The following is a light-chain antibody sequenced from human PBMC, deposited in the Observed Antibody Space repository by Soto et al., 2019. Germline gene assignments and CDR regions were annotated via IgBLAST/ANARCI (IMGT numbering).Light chain of an antibody. CDR1: SSDIGRYDY. J-gene: IGLJ3*02. V-gene: IGLV2-14*03. Sequence: QSALTQPASVSGSPGQSSTISCTGTSSDIGRYDYVSWYQQFPGKAPKLMIYRVINRPSGVSDRFSGSKSGNSASLSISGLQPEDEASYFCGSYTSATTGVFGGGTKLTVL. CDR2: RVI. CDR3: GSYTSATTGV.